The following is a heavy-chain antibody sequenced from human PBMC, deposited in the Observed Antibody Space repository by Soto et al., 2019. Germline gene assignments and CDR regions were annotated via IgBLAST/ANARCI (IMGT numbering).Heavy chain of an antibody. D-gene: IGHD2-8*01. CDR1: GFTFGIYA. CDR3: AHPRGYGVFDAYDI. CDR2: ISADASDT. Sequence: EVHLLESGGGLVQPGGSLRLSCAASGFTFGIYAMSWVRQAPGKGLEWVSAISADASDTYYADSVKGRFTISRHNSMKMLYVQMNSLRIEDTAVYYCAHPRGYGVFDAYDIWGQGTMVTVSS. V-gene: IGHV3-23*01. J-gene: IGHJ3*02.